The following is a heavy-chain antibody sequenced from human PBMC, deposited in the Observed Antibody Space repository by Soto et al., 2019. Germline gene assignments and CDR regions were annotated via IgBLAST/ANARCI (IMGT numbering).Heavy chain of an antibody. CDR2: IYYSGST. CDR3: ARRKSYDILTGYYHFDY. Sequence: SETLSLTCSVSGGSISSSSYYWGWIRQPPGKGLEWIGNIYYSGSTYYNPSLKSRVTISVDTSKNQFSLKLSSVTAADTAVYYCARRKSYDILTGYYHFDYWGQGTLVTVSS. D-gene: IGHD3-9*01. CDR1: GGSISSSSYY. J-gene: IGHJ4*02. V-gene: IGHV4-39*01.